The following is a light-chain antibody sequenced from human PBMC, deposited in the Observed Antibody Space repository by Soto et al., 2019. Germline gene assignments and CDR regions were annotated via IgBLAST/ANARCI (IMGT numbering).Light chain of an antibody. J-gene: IGKJ2*01. CDR3: MQALQSPYT. V-gene: IGKV2-28*01. CDR2: LGS. Sequence: DIVMTQSPLSLPVTPGEPASISCRSSQSLLHRNGYNYLDWYLQKPGQSPQLLISLGSNRASGVPARFSGSGSATDFTLNIARVEAEDFGVYYCMQALQSPYTYGQGTKREIK. CDR1: QSLLHRNGYNY.